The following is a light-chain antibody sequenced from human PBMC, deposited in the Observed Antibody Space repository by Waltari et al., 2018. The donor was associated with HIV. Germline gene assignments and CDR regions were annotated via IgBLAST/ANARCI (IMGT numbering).Light chain of an antibody. CDR1: VLAKKKY. V-gene: IGLV3-27*01. J-gene: IGLJ3*02. CDR2: KDT. CDR3: YSAADNTWV. Sequence: SYELTQPSSVSVSPGQTARITCSGDVLAKKKYARWFQQKPGQAAVLVIYKDTERPSGIPERFSGSSSGTTVTLTISGAQVGDEADYYCYSAADNTWVFGGGTKLTVL.